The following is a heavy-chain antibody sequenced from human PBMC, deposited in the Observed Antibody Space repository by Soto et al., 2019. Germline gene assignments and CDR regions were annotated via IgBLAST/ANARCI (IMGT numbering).Heavy chain of an antibody. D-gene: IGHD6-13*01. J-gene: IGHJ5*02. CDR3: ARDGGIAAAGIRFDP. CDR2: IIPIFSTA. V-gene: IGHV1-69*12. CDR1: GGTFSSYA. Sequence: QVQLVQSGAEVKKPGSSVKVSCKASGGTFSSYAISWVRQAPGQGLEWMGGIIPIFSTATYAQKFQGRVTITADESTSTACMELSSLRSEDTGVYYCARDGGIAAAGIRFDPWGQGTLVTVSS.